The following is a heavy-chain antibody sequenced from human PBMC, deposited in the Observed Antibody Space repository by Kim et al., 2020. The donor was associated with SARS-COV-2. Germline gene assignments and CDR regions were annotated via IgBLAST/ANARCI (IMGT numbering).Heavy chain of an antibody. V-gene: IGHV3-21*01. D-gene: IGHD4-17*01. CDR3: AVDYAGPVAFDI. Sequence: YYADSVKGRFTISRDNAKNSLYLQMNSLRAEDTAVYYCAVDYAGPVAFDIWGQGTMVTVSS. J-gene: IGHJ3*02.